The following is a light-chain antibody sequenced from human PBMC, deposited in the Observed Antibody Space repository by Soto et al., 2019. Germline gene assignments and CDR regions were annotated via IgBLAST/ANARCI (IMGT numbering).Light chain of an antibody. Sequence: QSVLTQPASVSGSPGQSITSCCTGTSSDVGAYNYVSWYQQHPGKAPKVMIYDVSNRPSGVSNRFSGSKSGNTASLTISGLQAEDEADYYCSSYTSSSTYVFGTGTKVTVL. CDR2: DVS. J-gene: IGLJ1*01. CDR1: SSDVGAYNY. CDR3: SSYTSSSTYV. V-gene: IGLV2-14*01.